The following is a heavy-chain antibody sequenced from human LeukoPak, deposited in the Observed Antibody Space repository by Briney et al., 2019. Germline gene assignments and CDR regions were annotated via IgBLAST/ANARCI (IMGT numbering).Heavy chain of an antibody. Sequence: GGSLRLSCAASGFTFSSYAMRWVRQAPGKGLEWVSSISGSGGSTYYADSVKGRFTISRDNSKNTLYLQMNSLRAEDTAVYYCAKAQFEYSSSSSLDYWGQGTLVTVSS. J-gene: IGHJ4*02. D-gene: IGHD6-6*01. CDR1: GFTFSSYA. V-gene: IGHV3-23*01. CDR3: AKAQFEYSSSSSLDY. CDR2: ISGSGGST.